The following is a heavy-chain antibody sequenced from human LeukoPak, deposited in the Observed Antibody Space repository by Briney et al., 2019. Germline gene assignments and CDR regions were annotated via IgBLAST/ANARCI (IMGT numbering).Heavy chain of an antibody. CDR3: ARATPPMDV. CDR2: INAYNGNT. CDR1: GYTYASYG. J-gene: IGHJ6*04. Sequence: ASVKVSCKASGYTYASYGISWVRQAPGQEVEWMGWINAYNGNTNYAQKLQGRVTMTTDTSTSTAYMELRSLRSDDTAVYYCARATPPMDVWGKGTTVTVSS. V-gene: IGHV1-18*01. D-gene: IGHD2-15*01.